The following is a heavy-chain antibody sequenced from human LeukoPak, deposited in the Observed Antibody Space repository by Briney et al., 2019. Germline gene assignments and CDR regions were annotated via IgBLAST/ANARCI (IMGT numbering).Heavy chain of an antibody. CDR1: GFTFDDYA. Sequence: PGGSLRLSCAASGFTFDDYAMLWVRQAPGKGLKWVSSISWSSGSIGYADSVKGRFTISRDNSKNTLYLQMNSLSAEDTAVYYCAKGVRDGYYFDNISWGQGTLVTVSS. V-gene: IGHV3-9*01. D-gene: IGHD3-22*01. CDR3: AKGVRDGYYFDNIS. J-gene: IGHJ5*02. CDR2: ISWSSGSI.